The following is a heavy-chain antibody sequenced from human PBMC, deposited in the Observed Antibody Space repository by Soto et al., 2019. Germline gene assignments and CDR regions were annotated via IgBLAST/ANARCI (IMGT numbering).Heavy chain of an antibody. CDR2: INHSGST. Sequence: KSSETLSLTCAVYGGSFSGYYWSWIRQPPGKGLEWIGEINHSGSTNYNPSLKSRVTISVDTSKNQFSLKLSSVTAADTAVYYCARGDKQQPVIGYYYYGMYVWGQGTTVTVSS. CDR3: ARGDKQQPVIGYYYYGMYV. V-gene: IGHV4-34*01. D-gene: IGHD6-13*01. CDR1: GGSFSGYY. J-gene: IGHJ6*02.